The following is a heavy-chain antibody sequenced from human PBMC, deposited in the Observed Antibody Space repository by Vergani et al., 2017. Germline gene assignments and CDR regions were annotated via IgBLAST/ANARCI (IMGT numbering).Heavy chain of an antibody. CDR2: IYYSGST. Sequence: QVQLQESGPGLVKPSETLSLTCTVSGGSISSYYWSWIRQPPGKGLEWIGYIYYSGSTYYNPSLKSRVTISVDTSKNQFSLKLSSVTAADTAVYYCARGNDYYYYMDVWGKGTTVTVSS. CDR3: ARGNDYYYYMDV. J-gene: IGHJ6*03. CDR1: GGSISSYY. V-gene: IGHV4-59*12.